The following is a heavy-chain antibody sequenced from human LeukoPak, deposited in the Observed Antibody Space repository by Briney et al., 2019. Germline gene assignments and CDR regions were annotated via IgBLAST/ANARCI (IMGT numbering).Heavy chain of an antibody. D-gene: IGHD3-3*01. V-gene: IGHV3-7*01. Sequence: GGSLRLSCAASGFTFSSYWMSWVRQAPGKGLEWVANIKQDGSEKYYVDSVKGRFTISRDNAKNSLYLQMNSLRAEDTAVYYCAREGETYYDFWSGLRGAFDIWGQGTMVTVSS. J-gene: IGHJ3*02. CDR1: GFTFSSYW. CDR2: IKQDGSEK. CDR3: AREGETYYDFWSGLRGAFDI.